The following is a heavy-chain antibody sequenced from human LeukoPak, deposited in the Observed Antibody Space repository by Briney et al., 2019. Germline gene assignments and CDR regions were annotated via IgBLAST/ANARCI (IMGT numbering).Heavy chain of an antibody. CDR2: IIPIFGTG. CDR3: ARGASGYCSSTSCYGQGAFDI. V-gene: IGHV1-69*06. J-gene: IGHJ3*02. CDR1: GGTFSSYA. Sequence: SSDKVSCKASGGTFSSYAISLVRQAPGHRLEGMGGIIPIFGTGNYAQKFQGRVTITADKSTSTAYMELSSLRSEDTAVYYCARGASGYCSSTSCYGQGAFDIWGQGTMVTVSS. D-gene: IGHD2-2*01.